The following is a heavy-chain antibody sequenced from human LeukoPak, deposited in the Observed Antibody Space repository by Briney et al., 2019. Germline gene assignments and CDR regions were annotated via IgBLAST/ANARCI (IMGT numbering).Heavy chain of an antibody. Sequence: GGSLRLSCAASGFTFSSYEMNWVRQAPGKGLEWVSYISSSGSTIYYADSVKGRFTISRDNAENSLYLQMNSLRAEDTAVYYCARDLNREGMGIWGQGTMVTVSS. CDR2: ISSSGSTI. CDR3: ARDLNREGMGI. J-gene: IGHJ3*02. CDR1: GFTFSSYE. V-gene: IGHV3-48*03. D-gene: IGHD3-10*01.